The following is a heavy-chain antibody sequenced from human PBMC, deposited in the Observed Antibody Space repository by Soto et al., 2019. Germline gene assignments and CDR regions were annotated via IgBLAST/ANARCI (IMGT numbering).Heavy chain of an antibody. CDR2: ITSSGTT. CDR1: GFTFNNYE. Sequence: VGSLSLSCAASGFTFNNYEMNWVRQARGKGLEWVSKITSSGTTYYADSVKGRFTISRDNAKNSLYLQMNSLRAEDTALYYCARELGPFDYWGQGTLVTVSS. CDR3: ARELGPFDY. V-gene: IGHV3-48*03. J-gene: IGHJ4*02.